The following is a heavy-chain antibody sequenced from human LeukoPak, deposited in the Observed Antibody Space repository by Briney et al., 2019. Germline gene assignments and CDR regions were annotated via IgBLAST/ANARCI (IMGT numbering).Heavy chain of an antibody. CDR3: AKSGGHDSLDMDV. CDR2: IYSGGST. CDR1: GFTFSSYA. J-gene: IGHJ6*03. D-gene: IGHD5-12*01. V-gene: IGHV3-23*03. Sequence: GGSLRLSCAASGFTFSSYAMSWVRQAPGKGLEWVSVIYSGGSTYYADSVKGRFTISRDNSKNTLYLQMNSLRAEDTAVYYCAKSGGHDSLDMDVWGKGTTVTVSS.